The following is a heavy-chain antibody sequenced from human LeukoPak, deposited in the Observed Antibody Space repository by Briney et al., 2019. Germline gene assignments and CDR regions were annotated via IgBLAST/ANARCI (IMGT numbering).Heavy chain of an antibody. CDR2: ISTYNGNT. CDR1: GYTFTSYG. Sequence: ASVKVSCEASGYTFTSYGISWVRQAPGQGLEWMGWISTYNGNTDYAQKLQGRVTMTTDTSTSTAYMELRSLRSDDTAVYYCARRNVVSFYYGMDVWGKGTTVAVSS. D-gene: IGHD2/OR15-2a*01. CDR3: ARRNVVSFYYGMDV. V-gene: IGHV1-18*04. J-gene: IGHJ6*04.